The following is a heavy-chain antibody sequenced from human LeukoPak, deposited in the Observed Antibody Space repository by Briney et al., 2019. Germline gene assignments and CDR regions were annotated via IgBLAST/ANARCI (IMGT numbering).Heavy chain of an antibody. CDR1: GGSISSGGYY. CDR3: ASRNDDFWSGYHH. V-gene: IGHV4-30-2*01. CDR2: VYHSGST. J-gene: IGHJ5*02. Sequence: SETLSLTCTVSGGSISSGGYYWSWIRQPPGKGLEWIGYVYHSGSTYYNPSLKSRVTISVDRSKNQFSLKLSSVTAADTAVYYCASRNDDFWSGYHHWGQGTLVTVSS. D-gene: IGHD3-3*01.